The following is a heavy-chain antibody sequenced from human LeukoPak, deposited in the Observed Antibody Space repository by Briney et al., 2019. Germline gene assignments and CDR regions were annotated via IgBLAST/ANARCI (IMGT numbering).Heavy chain of an antibody. V-gene: IGHV4-61*02. D-gene: IGHD3-3*01. CDR3: ARAHYYDFWSGYWTDDPTFDY. CDR1: GGSISSSSSYY. CDR2: IYTSGRT. Sequence: SETLSLTCTVSGGSISSSSSYYWSWIRQPAGKGLEWIGRIYTSGRTNYNPSLKSRVTISMDTSKNQFSLNLNSVTAADTAVYYCARAHYYDFWSGYWTDDPTFDYWGQGTLVTVSS. J-gene: IGHJ4*02.